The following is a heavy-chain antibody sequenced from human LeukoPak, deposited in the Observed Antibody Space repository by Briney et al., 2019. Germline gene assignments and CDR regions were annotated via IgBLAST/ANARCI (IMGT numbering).Heavy chain of an antibody. CDR2: ISSDGSSP. CDR1: GFTFSSYW. D-gene: IGHD1-26*01. Sequence: GGSLRLSCAASGFTFSSYWMHWVRQAPGKGLVWVSRISSDGSSPSYADSVKGRFTTSRDNAKNTLYLQTNSLRAEDTAVYYCVRGSGSPGKYWVQGTLVTVSS. CDR3: VRGSGSPGKY. J-gene: IGHJ4*02. V-gene: IGHV3-74*01.